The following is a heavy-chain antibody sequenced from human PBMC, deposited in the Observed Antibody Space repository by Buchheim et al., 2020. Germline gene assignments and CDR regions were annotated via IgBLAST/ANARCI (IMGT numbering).Heavy chain of an antibody. Sequence: EVQLVESGGGLVQPGGSLRLSCAASGFTFSAYAMNWVRQAPGKGPEWVSSVSSSGSSIYYADSVKGRFTISRDDGKKSLFLHMNSLRDEDTAVYYCARGRYSTSSGWFDSWGQG. J-gene: IGHJ5*01. CDR1: GFTFSAYA. V-gene: IGHV3-48*02. CDR3: ARGRYSTSSGWFDS. CDR2: VSSSGSSI. D-gene: IGHD6-6*01.